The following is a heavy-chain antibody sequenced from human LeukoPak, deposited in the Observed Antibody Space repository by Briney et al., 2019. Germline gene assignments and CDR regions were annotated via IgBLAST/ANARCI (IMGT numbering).Heavy chain of an antibody. Sequence: GASVKVSCKASGYTFTNYYTHWVRQAPGQGLEWVGKINPSGDSPSYAQKFQGRVTMTRDTSTSTVYMELTSLRFEDTAVYYCARGSSDCSSSSCYAGGYRGQGTLVTVSS. CDR1: GYTFTNYY. CDR3: ARGSSDCSSSSCYAGGY. V-gene: IGHV1-46*01. D-gene: IGHD2-2*01. CDR2: INPSGDSP. J-gene: IGHJ4*02.